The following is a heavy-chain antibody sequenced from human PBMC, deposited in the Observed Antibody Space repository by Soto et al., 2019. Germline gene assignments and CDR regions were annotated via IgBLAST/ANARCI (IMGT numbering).Heavy chain of an antibody. D-gene: IGHD3-10*01. V-gene: IGHV3-53*01. CDR2: IYSGGST. J-gene: IGHJ4*01. CDR3: ARDRNSGGDYVGY. Sequence: PGGSLRLSCAASGFTVSSNYMSWVRQAPGKGLEWVSVIYSGGSTYYADSVKGRFTISRDNSKNTLYLQMSSLRAEDTAVYYCARDRNSGGDYVGYWVHGTLVTVSS. CDR1: GFTVSSNY.